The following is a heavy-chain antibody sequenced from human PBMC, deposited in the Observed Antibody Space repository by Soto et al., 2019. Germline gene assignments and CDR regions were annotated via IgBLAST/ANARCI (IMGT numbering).Heavy chain of an antibody. CDR1: GVSFSGYY. J-gene: IGHJ5*02. CDR3: ARALDYGDYGRRWFDP. D-gene: IGHD4-17*01. V-gene: IGHV4-34*01. CDR2: INHSGST. Sequence: QVQLQQWGAGLLKPSETLSLTCAVYGVSFSGYYWSWIRQPPGKGLEWIGDINHSGSTNYNPSLKSRVTISVDTSKNQFSLKLSSVTAADTAVYYCARALDYGDYGRRWFDPWCQGTLVTVSS.